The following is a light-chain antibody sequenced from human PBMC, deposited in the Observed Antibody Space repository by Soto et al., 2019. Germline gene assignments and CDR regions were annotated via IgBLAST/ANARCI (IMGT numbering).Light chain of an antibody. J-gene: IGLJ3*02. CDR2: EVS. V-gene: IGLV2-14*01. CDR3: SSYTSNNTWV. Sequence: HSALTQPASVSGSPGQSITISCTGTSSDVGGYNYVSWYQQYPGKAPKLMIYEVSNRPSGVSNRFSGSKSGNTASLTISGLQAEDESDYYCSSYTSNNTWVFGGGTKLTVL. CDR1: SSDVGGYNY.